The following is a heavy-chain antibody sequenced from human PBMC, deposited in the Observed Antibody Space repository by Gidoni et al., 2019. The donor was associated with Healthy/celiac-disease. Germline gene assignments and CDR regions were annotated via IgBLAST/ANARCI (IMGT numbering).Heavy chain of an antibody. Sequence: QVQLQESGPGLVKPAETLSLTCTVSGSSISRYYWRWIRPPPGKGLEWIGYISYSGSTNYNPSLQCRVTISVDTSKHQFSLMLCSVTAAYTAVYYCARGPMVTRAFDIWGQGTMVTVSS. CDR3: ARGPMVTRAFDI. J-gene: IGHJ3*02. CDR2: ISYSGST. D-gene: IGHD5-18*01. CDR1: GSSISRYY. V-gene: IGHV4-59*01.